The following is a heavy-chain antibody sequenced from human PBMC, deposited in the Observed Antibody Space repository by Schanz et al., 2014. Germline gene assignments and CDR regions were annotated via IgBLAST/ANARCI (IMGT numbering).Heavy chain of an antibody. Sequence: EVQLVESGGGLVKPGGSLRLSCAASGFTFNNFNMSWVRQAPGKGLEWVSIIYTDCSTYYADSVRDRFTISRDNSKNTLYLLMNSLRAEDTAVYYCAKDLISGWSGFDYWGHGTLVTVSS. CDR2: IYTDCST. J-gene: IGHJ4*01. CDR3: AKDLISGWSGFDY. D-gene: IGHD6-19*01. V-gene: IGHV3-66*01. CDR1: GFTFNNFN.